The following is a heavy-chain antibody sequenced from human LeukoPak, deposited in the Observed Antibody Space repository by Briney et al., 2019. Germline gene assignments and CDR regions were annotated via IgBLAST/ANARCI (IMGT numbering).Heavy chain of an antibody. J-gene: IGHJ4*02. D-gene: IGHD2-2*01. CDR3: ARASGDVVVPAAMDY. CDR1: GFTFSSYS. CDR2: ISSSSSYL. V-gene: IGHV3-21*01. Sequence: PGGSLRLSCAASGFTFSSYSMNWVRPAPGQGLEWVSSISSSSSYLYYADSVKGRFTISRDNAKNSLYLQMNSLRVEDTAVYYCARASGDVVVPAAMDYWGQGTLVTVSS.